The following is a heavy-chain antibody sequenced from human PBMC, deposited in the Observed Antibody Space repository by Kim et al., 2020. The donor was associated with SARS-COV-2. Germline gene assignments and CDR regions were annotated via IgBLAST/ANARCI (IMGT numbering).Heavy chain of an antibody. D-gene: IGHD3-10*01. Sequence: SETLSLTCAVSGGSISSSNWWSWVRQPPGKGLEWIGEIYHSGSTNYNPSLKSRVTISVDKSKNQFSLKLSSVTAADTAVYYCARDQGVARSYYYGSGTLDYSGQGTLVTVSS. CDR3: ARDQGVARSYYYGSGTLDY. CDR1: GGSISSSNW. V-gene: IGHV4-4*02. CDR2: IYHSGST. J-gene: IGHJ4*02.